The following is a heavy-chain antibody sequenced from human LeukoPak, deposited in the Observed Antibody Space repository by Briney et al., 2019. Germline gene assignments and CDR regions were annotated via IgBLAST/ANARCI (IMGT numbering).Heavy chain of an antibody. Sequence: PSETLSLTCSVSGGSTSGYYWSWIRQPPGKGLEWIGYIYYSGNTNYNPSLKSRVTISVDTSKNQFSLDLYSVTAADTAVYYCARLPMIRGVTEYYFDYWGRGTLVTVSS. CDR1: GGSTSGYY. J-gene: IGHJ4*02. CDR2: IYYSGNT. D-gene: IGHD3-10*01. V-gene: IGHV4-59*01. CDR3: ARLPMIRGVTEYYFDY.